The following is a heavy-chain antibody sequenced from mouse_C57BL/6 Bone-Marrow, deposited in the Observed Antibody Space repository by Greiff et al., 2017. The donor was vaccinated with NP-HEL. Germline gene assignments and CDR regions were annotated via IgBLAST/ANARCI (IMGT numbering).Heavy chain of an antibody. CDR3: ARDYYGIYWYFDV. J-gene: IGHJ1*03. V-gene: IGHV1-55*01. D-gene: IGHD1-1*01. Sequence: QVQLQQPGAELVKPGASVKMSCKASGYTFTSYWITWVKQRPGQGLEWIGEIYPGSGRTNYNERFKSKATLTVDTSSSTASMQLSSLPSEDSAVYYCARDYYGIYWYFDVWGTGTTVTVSS. CDR2: IYPGSGRT. CDR1: GYTFTSYW.